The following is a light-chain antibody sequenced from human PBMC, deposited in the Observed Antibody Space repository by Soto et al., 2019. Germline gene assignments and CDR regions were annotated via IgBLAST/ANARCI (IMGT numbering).Light chain of an antibody. V-gene: IGKV1-39*01. CDR1: QSISSY. Sequence: DIQMTQSPSSLSASVGDRVTITCRARQSISSYLNWYQQKPGKAPKLLIYTASILQSGVPSRFSGSRSGTDFTLTISSLQPEDFATYYCQQSYSSRPFGQGNKVEIK. CDR3: QQSYSSRP. J-gene: IGKJ1*01. CDR2: TAS.